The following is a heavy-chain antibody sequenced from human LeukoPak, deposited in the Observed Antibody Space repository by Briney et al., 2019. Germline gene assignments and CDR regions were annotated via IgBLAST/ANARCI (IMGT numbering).Heavy chain of an antibody. J-gene: IGHJ6*02. CDR2: IIPIFGTA. CDR3: ASGPKGGGYELLYYYYGMDV. CDR1: GGTFSSYA. V-gene: IGHV1-69*13. D-gene: IGHD5-12*01. Sequence: ASVKVSCKASGGTFSSYAISWVRQAPGQGLEWMGGIIPIFGTANYAQKFQGRVTITADESTSTAYMELSSLRSEDTAVYYCASGPKGGGYELLYYYYGMDVWGQGTTVTVSS.